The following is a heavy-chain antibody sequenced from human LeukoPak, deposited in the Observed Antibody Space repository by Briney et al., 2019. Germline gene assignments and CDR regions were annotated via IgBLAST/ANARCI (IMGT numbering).Heavy chain of an antibody. CDR2: FDTEDGET. Sequence: GASVKVSCKVSGYTLTELSMHWVRQAPGKELEWMGGFDTEDGETIYAQKFQGRVTMTEDTSTDTAYMELSSLRSEDTAVYYCATRDTAMVPPPNDYWGQGTLVTVSS. V-gene: IGHV1-24*01. CDR1: GYTLTELS. J-gene: IGHJ4*02. CDR3: ATRDTAMVPPPNDY. D-gene: IGHD5-18*01.